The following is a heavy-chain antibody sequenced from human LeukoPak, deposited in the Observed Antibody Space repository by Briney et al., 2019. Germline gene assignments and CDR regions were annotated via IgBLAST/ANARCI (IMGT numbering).Heavy chain of an antibody. CDR2: IYYSGST. V-gene: IGHV4-59*08. J-gene: IGHJ6*02. CDR3: ARRVRYPYYYGMDV. Sequence: SETLSLTCTVSGGSISSYYWSWMRQPPGKGLEWIGYIYYSGSTNYNPSLKSRVTISVDTSKNQFSLKLSSVTAADTAVYYCARRVRYPYYYGMDVWGQGTTVTVSS. CDR1: GGSISSYY. D-gene: IGHD3-9*01.